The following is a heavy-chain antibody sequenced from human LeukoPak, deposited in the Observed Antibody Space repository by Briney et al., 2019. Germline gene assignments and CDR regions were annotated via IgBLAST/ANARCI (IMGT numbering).Heavy chain of an antibody. D-gene: IGHD6-19*01. CDR2: IYSGGST. J-gene: IGHJ4*02. V-gene: IGHV3-66*01. CDR1: GFTVSSKY. Sequence: GGSLRLSCAASGFTVSSKYMSWVRQAPGKGLEWVSVIYSGGSTYYADSVKGRFTISRDNSKNTLYLQMNSLRAEDTAVYYCARERNLEIAVAGTIFDYWGQGTLVTVSS. CDR3: ARERNLEIAVAGTIFDY.